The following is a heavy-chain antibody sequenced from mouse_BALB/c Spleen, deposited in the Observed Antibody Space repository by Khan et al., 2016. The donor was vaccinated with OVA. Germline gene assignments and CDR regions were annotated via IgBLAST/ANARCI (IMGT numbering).Heavy chain of an antibody. Sequence: EVQLLETGPGLVKPSQSLSLTCSVTGYSITSGYRWNWIRQFPGNKLEWMGYISYDGSNNYNPSLKNRISITRDTSKNQFFLKLNSVTTEDTATXYCARGGAVVPYWYFDVWGAGTTVTVSS. D-gene: IGHD1-1*01. CDR2: ISYDGSN. V-gene: IGHV3-6*02. J-gene: IGHJ1*01. CDR1: GYSITSGYR. CDR3: ARGGAVVPYWYFDV.